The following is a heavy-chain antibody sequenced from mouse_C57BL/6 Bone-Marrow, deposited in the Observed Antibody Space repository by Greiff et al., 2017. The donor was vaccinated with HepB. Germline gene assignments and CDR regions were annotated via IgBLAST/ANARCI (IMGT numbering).Heavy chain of an antibody. Sequence: VQLKESGPGLVKPSQSLSLTCSVTGYSITSGYYWNWIRQFPGNKLEWMGYISYDGSNNYNPSLKNRISITRDTSKNQFFLKLNSVTTEDTATYYCARVSYDYDGAWFAYWGQGTLVTVSA. J-gene: IGHJ3*01. CDR1: GYSITSGYY. CDR3: ARVSYDYDGAWFAY. V-gene: IGHV3-6*01. D-gene: IGHD2-4*01. CDR2: ISYDGSN.